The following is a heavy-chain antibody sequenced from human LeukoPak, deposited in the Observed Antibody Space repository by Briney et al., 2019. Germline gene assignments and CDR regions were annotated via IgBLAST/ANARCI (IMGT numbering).Heavy chain of an antibody. CDR3: ATTRLATNDAFDI. D-gene: IGHD3-9*01. CDR1: GFTFSSYA. J-gene: IGHJ3*02. Sequence: GGSLRLSCAASGFTFSSYAMSWVRQAPGKGLEWVSAISGSGGSTYYADSVKGRFTISRDNSKNTLYLQMNSLRAEDTAVYYCATTRLATNDAFDIWGQGTMVTVSS. V-gene: IGHV3-23*01. CDR2: ISGSGGST.